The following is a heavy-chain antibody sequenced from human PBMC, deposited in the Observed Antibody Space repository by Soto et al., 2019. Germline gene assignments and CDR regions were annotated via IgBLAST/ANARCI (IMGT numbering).Heavy chain of an antibody. V-gene: IGHV6-1*01. CDR3: ARDRLIAARRFDYYYYGMDV. D-gene: IGHD6-6*01. CDR1: GDSVSSNSAA. CDR2: TYYRSKWYN. J-gene: IGHJ6*02. Sequence: SQTLSLTCAISGDSVSSNSAAWNWIRQSPSRGLEWLGRTYYRSKWYNDYAVSVKSRITINPDTSKNQFSLQLNSVTPEDTAVYYCARDRLIAARRFDYYYYGMDVWGQGTTVNVSS.